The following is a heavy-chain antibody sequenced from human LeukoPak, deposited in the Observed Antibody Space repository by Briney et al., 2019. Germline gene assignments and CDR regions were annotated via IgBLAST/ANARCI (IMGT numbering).Heavy chain of an antibody. CDR2: ITSSGSTI. CDR3: ARIGRPAAFDI. CDR1: GFTFSDYY. J-gene: IGHJ3*02. Sequence: GGSLRLSCAASGFTFSDYYMSWIRQAPGKGREWVSYITSSGSTIYYADSMKSRFTISRDNAKYSLFLQLDSLRAEDTALYYCARIGRPAAFDIWGQGTLVIVSS. V-gene: IGHV3-11*01. D-gene: IGHD6-6*01.